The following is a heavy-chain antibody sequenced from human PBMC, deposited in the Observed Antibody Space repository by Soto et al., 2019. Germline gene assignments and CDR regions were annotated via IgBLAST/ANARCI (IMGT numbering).Heavy chain of an antibody. J-gene: IGHJ4*02. CDR1: GFTFSSYG. D-gene: IGHD6-6*01. CDR2: ISYDGSNK. Sequence: GGSLRLSCAASGFTFSSYGMHWVRQAPGKGLEWVAVISYDGSNKYYADSVKGRFTISRDNSKNTLYLQVNSLRAEDTAVYYCANAGSPLDYWGQGTLVTVSS. V-gene: IGHV3-30*18. CDR3: ANAGSPLDY.